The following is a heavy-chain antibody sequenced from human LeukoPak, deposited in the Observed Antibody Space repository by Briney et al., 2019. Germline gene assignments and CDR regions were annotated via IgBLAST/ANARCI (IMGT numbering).Heavy chain of an antibody. Sequence: PGGSLRLSCAASGFTFSSYWMHWVRQAPGKGLVWVSRLNSDGSTTSYADSVKGRFTISRDNAKNTLYLQMNSLRAEDTAVYYCARSADDSSSRRTTVDYWGQGTLVTVSS. J-gene: IGHJ4*02. V-gene: IGHV3-74*01. CDR2: LNSDGSTT. CDR3: ARSADDSSSRRTTVDY. D-gene: IGHD6-6*01. CDR1: GFTFSSYW.